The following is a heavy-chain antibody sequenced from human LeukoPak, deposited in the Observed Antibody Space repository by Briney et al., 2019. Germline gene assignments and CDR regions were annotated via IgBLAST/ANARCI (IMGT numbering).Heavy chain of an antibody. Sequence: SETLSLTCTVSGGFISSGDFHWSWIRQPPGKGLELIGYIYHSGITYYNPSLKSRVTISVDRSKNQFSLRLSSVTAADTAIYYCARDIGYGSSSLIDYWGQGTLVTVSA. CDR1: GGFISSGDFH. CDR3: ARDIGYGSSSLIDY. CDR2: IYHSGIT. J-gene: IGHJ4*02. D-gene: IGHD6-6*01. V-gene: IGHV4-30-2*01.